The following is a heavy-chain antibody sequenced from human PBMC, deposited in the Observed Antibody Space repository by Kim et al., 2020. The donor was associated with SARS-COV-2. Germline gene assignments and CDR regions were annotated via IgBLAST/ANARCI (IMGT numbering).Heavy chain of an antibody. D-gene: IGHD3-3*01. J-gene: IGHJ4*02. CDR2: MNPNSGNT. CDR3: ARALRFLGSWVFGY. V-gene: IGHV1-8*01. CDR1: GYTFTSYD. Sequence: ASVKVSCKASGYTFTSYDINWVRQATGQGLEWMGWMNPNSGNTGYAQKFQGRVTMTRNTSISTAYMELSSLRSEDTAVYYCARALRFLGSWVFGYWGQGTLVTVSS.